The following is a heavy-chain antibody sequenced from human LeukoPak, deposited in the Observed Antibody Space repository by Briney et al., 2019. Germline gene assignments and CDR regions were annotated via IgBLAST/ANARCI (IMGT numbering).Heavy chain of an antibody. CDR3: AKDRGDFPPYFDY. Sequence: LSGGSLRLSCAASGFTFSNYGVHWVRQAPGKGLEWVAIISYDGSNKYYADSVKGRFTVSKDNSKNTLYLQMNSLRPEDTAVYYCAKDRGDFPPYFDYWGQGTLVTVSS. J-gene: IGHJ4*02. CDR1: GFTFSNYG. V-gene: IGHV3-30*18. D-gene: IGHD2-21*02. CDR2: ISYDGSNK.